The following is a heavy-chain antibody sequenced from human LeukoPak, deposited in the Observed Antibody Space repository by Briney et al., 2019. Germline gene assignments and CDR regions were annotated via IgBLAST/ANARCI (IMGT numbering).Heavy chain of an antibody. V-gene: IGHV3-30*18. J-gene: IGHJ3*02. Sequence: GRSLRLSCAASGFTFSSYGMRWVRQAPGKGLEWVAVISYDGSNKYYADSVKGRFTISRDNSKNTLYLQMNSLRAEDTAVYYCAKDEGHDSESDAFDIWGQGTMVTVSS. CDR2: ISYDGSNK. CDR1: GFTFSSYG. CDR3: AKDEGHDSESDAFDI. D-gene: IGHD2-21*02.